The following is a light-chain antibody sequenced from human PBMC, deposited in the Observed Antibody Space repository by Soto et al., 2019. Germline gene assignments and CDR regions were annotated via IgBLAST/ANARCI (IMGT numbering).Light chain of an antibody. Sequence: EIVLTQSPGTLSLSPGERATLSCRASQSVSSIYLAWYQQKPGQAPRLLIYGASSMDTGIPDRFSGSGSGTDFTLTLSRLEPEDFAVYYCQQYDRSSYTFGQGTTLQIK. CDR1: QSVSSIY. CDR3: QQYDRSSYT. CDR2: GAS. J-gene: IGKJ2*01. V-gene: IGKV3-20*01.